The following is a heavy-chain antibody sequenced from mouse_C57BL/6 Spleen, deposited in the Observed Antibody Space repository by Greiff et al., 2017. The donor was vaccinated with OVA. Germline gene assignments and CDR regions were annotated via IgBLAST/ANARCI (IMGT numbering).Heavy chain of an antibody. CDR1: GFTFSDYG. D-gene: IGHD1-1*01. CDR2: ISSGSSTI. Sequence: EVKLVESGGGLVKPGGSLKLSCAASGFTFSDYGMHWVRQAPEKGLEWVAYISSGSSTIYYADTVKGRFTISRDNAKNTLFLQMTSLRSEDTAMYYCARGIIYYYGSSSHYFDYWGQGTTLTVSS. V-gene: IGHV5-17*01. J-gene: IGHJ2*01. CDR3: ARGIIYYYGSSSHYFDY.